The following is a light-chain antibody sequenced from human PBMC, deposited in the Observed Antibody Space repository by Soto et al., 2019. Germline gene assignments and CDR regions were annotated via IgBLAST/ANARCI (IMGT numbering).Light chain of an antibody. CDR1: SSDVGGYNY. J-gene: IGLJ1*01. V-gene: IGLV2-8*01. CDR2: EVT. CDR3: MSYAGMYTYV. Sequence: QSALTQPPSASGSPGQSVTISCTGTSSDVGGYNYLSWYQHRPGKAPQLIIYEVTKRPSGVPNRFFGSKSGNTASLTVSGLQAEDEADYFCMSYAGMYTYVFGTGTKGTVL.